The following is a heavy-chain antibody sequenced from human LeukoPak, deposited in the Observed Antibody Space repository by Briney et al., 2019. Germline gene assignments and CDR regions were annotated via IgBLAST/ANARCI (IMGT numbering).Heavy chain of an antibody. D-gene: IGHD3-3*01. CDR2: ISSSSSTI. Sequence: GGSLRLSCAASGFTFSSYSMNWVRQAPGKGLEWVSYISSSSSTIYYADSVKGRFTISRDNAKNTLYLQMDSLRVEDTAVYYCARFSRVEWSFWGQGTLVTVSS. V-gene: IGHV3-48*04. CDR1: GFTFSSYS. CDR3: ARFSRVEWSF. J-gene: IGHJ4*02.